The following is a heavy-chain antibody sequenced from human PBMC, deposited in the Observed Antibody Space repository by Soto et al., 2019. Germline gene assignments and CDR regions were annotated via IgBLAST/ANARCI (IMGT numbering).Heavy chain of an antibody. D-gene: IGHD2-15*01. J-gene: IGHJ4*02. CDR1: GYTFTSYG. V-gene: IGHV1-18*01. CDR3: AREVDCSGGSCSPAWGY. CDR2: ISAYNGNT. Sequence: QVQLVQSGAEVKKPGASVKVSCKASGYTFTSYGISWVRQAPGQGLEWMGWISAYNGNTNYAQKLQGRVTMTTDTSTSTAYRELRSLRSDDTAVYYCAREVDCSGGSCSPAWGYWGQGTLVTVSS.